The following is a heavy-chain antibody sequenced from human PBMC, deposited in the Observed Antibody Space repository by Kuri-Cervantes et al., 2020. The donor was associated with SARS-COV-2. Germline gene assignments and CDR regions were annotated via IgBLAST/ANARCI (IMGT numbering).Heavy chain of an antibody. V-gene: IGHV1-2*04. Sequence: ASVKVSCKASGYTFSDYYMYWVRQASGQGLEWMGWINPNSGGTNYAQKFQGWVTMTRDTSSTGYMELSRLRSDDTAAYYCARGMVRGLIQSYYYGMDVWGQGTTVTVSS. CDR1: GYTFSDYY. CDR2: INPNSGGT. J-gene: IGHJ6*02. D-gene: IGHD3-10*01. CDR3: ARGMVRGLIQSYYYGMDV.